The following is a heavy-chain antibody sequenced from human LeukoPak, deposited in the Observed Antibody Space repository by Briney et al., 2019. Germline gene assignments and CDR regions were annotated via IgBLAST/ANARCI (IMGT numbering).Heavy chain of an antibody. Sequence: PGGSLRLSCAASGLTFSSYAMGWVRQAPGKGLEWVSFISGSGGSTYYADSVKGRFTISRDNSKNTLYLQMNSLRAEDTAVYYCAKNSPGGDYVNDYWGQGTLVTVSS. CDR3: AKNSPGGDYVNDY. CDR2: ISGSGGST. V-gene: IGHV3-23*01. D-gene: IGHD4-17*01. CDR1: GLTFSSYA. J-gene: IGHJ4*02.